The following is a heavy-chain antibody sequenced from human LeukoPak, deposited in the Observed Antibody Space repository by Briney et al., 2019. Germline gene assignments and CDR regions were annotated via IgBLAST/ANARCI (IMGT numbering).Heavy chain of an antibody. Sequence: GGSLRLSCAAPGFTFSRDWMHWVRQASGKGLEWVGRIRSKANSYATAYAASVKGRFTISRDDSKNTAYLQMNSLKTEDTAVYYCTRHVYCSGGSCYFDYWGQGTLVTVSS. J-gene: IGHJ4*02. CDR3: TRHVYCSGGSCYFDY. CDR2: IRSKANSYAT. CDR1: GFTFSRDW. D-gene: IGHD2-15*01. V-gene: IGHV3-73*01.